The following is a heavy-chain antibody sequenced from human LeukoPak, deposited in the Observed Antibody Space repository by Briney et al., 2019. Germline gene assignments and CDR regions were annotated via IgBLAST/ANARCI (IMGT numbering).Heavy chain of an antibody. CDR3: AREARTSRPGDRFAFDI. CDR1: GGSISSSSYY. D-gene: IGHD1-14*01. CDR2: IYYSGST. Sequence: PSETLSLTCTVSGGSISSSSYYWGWIRQPPGKGLEWIGSIYYSGSTNYNPSLKSRVTISVDTSRNQFSLNLRSVTAADTAVYYCAREARTSRPGDRFAFDIWGQGTMVTVSS. V-gene: IGHV4-39*07. J-gene: IGHJ3*02.